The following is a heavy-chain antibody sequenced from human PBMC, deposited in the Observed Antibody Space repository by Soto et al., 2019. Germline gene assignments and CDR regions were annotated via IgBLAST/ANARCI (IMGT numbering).Heavy chain of an antibody. CDR1: GYTFFTYD. V-gene: IGHV1-18*01. CDR3: ARHHGPTTSENWFDP. CDR2: ISTYSGDT. D-gene: IGHD5-12*01. J-gene: IGHJ5*02. Sequence: QVHLVQSGVEVKTPGASVKVSCQASGYTFFTYDISWVRQAPGQGLAWMGWISTYSGDTNYAQKFQGRVTMTTDTSTTTAYLELRSLRSDDTAVYYCARHHGPTTSENWFDPWGQGTLVTVSS.